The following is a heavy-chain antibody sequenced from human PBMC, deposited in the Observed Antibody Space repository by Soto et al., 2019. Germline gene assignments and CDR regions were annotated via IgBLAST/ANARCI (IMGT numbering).Heavy chain of an antibody. D-gene: IGHD2-2*02. CDR1: GYSFTSYW. CDR2: IYPDDSRI. CDR3: ARLFCSSSTCYIGLDY. V-gene: IGHV5-51*01. Sequence: GESLKISCNGSGYSFTSYWIAWVRRMPGKGLEWMGIIYPDDSRIKYSPSFQGQVTISADKSISTAYLHWTSLRASDTAMYYCARLFCSSSTCYIGLDYWGQGTPVTVSS. J-gene: IGHJ4*02.